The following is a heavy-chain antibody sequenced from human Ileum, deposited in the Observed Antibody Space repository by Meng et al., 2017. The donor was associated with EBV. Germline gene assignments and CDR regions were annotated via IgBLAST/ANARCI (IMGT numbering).Heavy chain of an antibody. V-gene: IGHV3-74*01. D-gene: IGHD6-25*01. Sequence: EVELVESGGVLVQPGRSLRLSCAASGFSFSRYWMHWVRQAPGKGLVWVSRTNENGRTTDYADSVKGRFTISRDNTKNILYLQMDSLRAEDTAVYFCSRDLAGSDDDWGQGTLVTVSS. J-gene: IGHJ4*02. CDR1: GFSFSRYW. CDR3: SRDLAGSDDD. CDR2: TNENGRTT.